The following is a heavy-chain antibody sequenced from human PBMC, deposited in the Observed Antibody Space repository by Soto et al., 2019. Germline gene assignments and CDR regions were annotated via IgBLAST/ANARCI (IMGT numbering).Heavy chain of an antibody. V-gene: IGHV3-7*03. CDR1: GFTFSSYW. CDR2: IKQDGSEK. D-gene: IGHD3-16*01. Sequence: EVQLVESGGGLVQPGGSLRLSCAASGFTFSSYWMSWVRQAPGKGLEWVANIKQDGSEKYYVDAVKGRFTISRDNAKNSLYLQMNSRRAEDTAVYYCAGGGRKAFDYWGQGTLVTVSS. J-gene: IGHJ4*02. CDR3: AGGGRKAFDY.